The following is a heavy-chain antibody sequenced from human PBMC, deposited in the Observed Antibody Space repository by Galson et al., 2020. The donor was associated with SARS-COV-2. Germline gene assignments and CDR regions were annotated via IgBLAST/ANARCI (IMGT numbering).Heavy chain of an antibody. D-gene: IGHD3-3*01. Sequence: GESLKISCAASGFTFSNYAMSWVRQAPGKGLEWLSFISAGGTATYHADSVKGRFTISRDNSKDTLSLQMNSLRVEDTAVYFCAKHGRYDFWSGKKWLDSWGQGVLVTVSS. CDR3: AKHGRYDFWSGKKWLDS. CDR2: ISAGGTAT. J-gene: IGHJ5*01. CDR1: GFTFSNYA. V-gene: IGHV3-23*01.